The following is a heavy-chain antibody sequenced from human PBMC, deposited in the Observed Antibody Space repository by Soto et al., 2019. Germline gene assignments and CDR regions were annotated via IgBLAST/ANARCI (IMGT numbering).Heavy chain of an antibody. CDR1: GGSMSSSSYY. J-gene: IGHJ4*02. V-gene: IGHV4-39*01. CDR2: IYYSGRT. Sequence: PSETLSLTCAVSGGSMSSSSYYWGWIRQPPGEGLEWIGSIYYSGRTYYNPSLKSRLTISVDTSKNQISLKLSSVTAADTAVYYCARNSGGYLYYFDYWGQGTLGTVS. CDR3: ARNSGGYLYYFDY. D-gene: IGHD3-22*01.